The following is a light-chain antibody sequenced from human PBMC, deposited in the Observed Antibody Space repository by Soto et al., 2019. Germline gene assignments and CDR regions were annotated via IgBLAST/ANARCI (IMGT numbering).Light chain of an antibody. CDR1: QSVYVN. CDR3: QQRSNWPRGIT. Sequence: ETELTQSPATLSVSPGERATLSCRALQSVYVNLAWYQQKPGQSPRLLIYGASTRATGIPARFSGSGSGTDFTLTISSLEPEDFAVYYCQQRSNWPRGITFGQGTRLEIK. V-gene: IGKV3-11*01. J-gene: IGKJ5*01. CDR2: GAS.